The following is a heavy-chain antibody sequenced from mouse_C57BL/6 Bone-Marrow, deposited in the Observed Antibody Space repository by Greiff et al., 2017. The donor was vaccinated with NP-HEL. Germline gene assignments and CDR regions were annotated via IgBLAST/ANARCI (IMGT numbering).Heavy chain of an antibody. Sequence: QVQLQQSGAELARPGASVKLSCKASGYTFTSYGISWVKQSTGQGLEWIGEIYPRSGNTYYNEKFKGKATLTADKSSSTAYMELRSLTSEDSAVYFCAGYYYGSSSHWYFDVWGTGTTVTVSS. CDR3: AGYYYGSSSHWYFDV. CDR2: IYPRSGNT. J-gene: IGHJ1*03. CDR1: GYTFTSYG. V-gene: IGHV1-81*01. D-gene: IGHD1-1*01.